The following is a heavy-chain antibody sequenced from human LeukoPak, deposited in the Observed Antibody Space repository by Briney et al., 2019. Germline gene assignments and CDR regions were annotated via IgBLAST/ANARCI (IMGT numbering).Heavy chain of an antibody. V-gene: IGHV4-59*05. Sequence: PGGSLRLSCAASGLTFSSYAMNWVRQASGKGLEWIGSIYYSGSTYYNPSLKSRVTISVDTSKNQFSLKLSSVTAADTAVYYCALRVGATRDYWGQGTLVTVSS. J-gene: IGHJ4*02. D-gene: IGHD1-26*01. CDR3: ALRVGATRDY. CDR1: GLTFSSYA. CDR2: IYYSGST.